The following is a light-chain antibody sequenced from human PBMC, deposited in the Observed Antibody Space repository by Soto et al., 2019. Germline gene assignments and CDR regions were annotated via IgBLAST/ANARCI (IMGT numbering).Light chain of an antibody. Sequence: DIQMTQSPSTLSASVGDRVTITCRASQSISSWLAWYQQKPGKAPNLLIYKASTLESGVPSRFSGSGSGTEFTLTIRSLQPDDFATYYCQQYYSYSTFGQGTKVEIK. CDR1: QSISSW. CDR2: KAS. V-gene: IGKV1-5*03. J-gene: IGKJ1*01. CDR3: QQYYSYST.